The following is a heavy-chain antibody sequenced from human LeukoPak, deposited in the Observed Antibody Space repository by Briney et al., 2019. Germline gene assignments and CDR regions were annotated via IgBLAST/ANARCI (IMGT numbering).Heavy chain of an antibody. J-gene: IGHJ6*02. D-gene: IGHD2-15*01. CDR3: ARDGTGSGGSCYGMDV. V-gene: IGHV3-23*01. CDR1: GFTFSSYA. CDR2: ISGSGGST. Sequence: GGSLRLSCAASGFTFSSYAMSWVRQAPGKGLEWVSAISGSGGSTYYADSVKGRFTISRDNSKNTLYLQMNSLRAEDTAVYYCARDGTGSGGSCYGMDVWGQGTTVTVSS.